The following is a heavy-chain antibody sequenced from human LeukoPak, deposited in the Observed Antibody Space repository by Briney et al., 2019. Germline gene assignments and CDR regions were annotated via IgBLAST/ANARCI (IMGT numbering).Heavy chain of an antibody. CDR1: GGSVSSDGFY. V-gene: IGHV4-61*08. CDR3: ARGLTRPERFDS. CDR2: VYYSGNT. D-gene: IGHD3-9*01. J-gene: IGHJ4*02. Sequence: PSETLSLTCTVSGGSVSSDGFYWTWIRQPPGKGLEWIGYVYYSGNTKYNPSLESRVTISLDTSKNQFSLRLNSVTAADTAVFYCARGLTRPERFDSWGQGTLVTVSS.